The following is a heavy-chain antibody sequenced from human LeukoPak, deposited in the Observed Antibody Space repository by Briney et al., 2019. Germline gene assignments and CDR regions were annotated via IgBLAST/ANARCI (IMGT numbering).Heavy chain of an antibody. D-gene: IGHD4-23*01. CDR2: INAGNGNT. J-gene: IGHJ4*02. CDR1: GYTFTSYA. CDR3: ARVGTDYGGNSRTFDY. Sequence: GASVKVSCKASGYTFTSYAMHWVRQAPGQRLEWMGWINAGNGNTKYSQKFQGRVTITRDTSASTAYMELSSLRSEDTAVYYCARVGTDYGGNSRTFDYWGQGTLVTVSS. V-gene: IGHV1-3*01.